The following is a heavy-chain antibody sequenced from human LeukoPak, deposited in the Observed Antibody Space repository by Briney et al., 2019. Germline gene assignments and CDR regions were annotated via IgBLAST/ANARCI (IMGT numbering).Heavy chain of an antibody. Sequence: GGSLRLSCAASGFTFSSYWMSWVRQAPGKGLEWMANIKQDGSEKYCVDSVKGRFTISRDNAKNSLYLQMNSLRAEDTAVYYCAKDRIAAAGNLGWPLDYWGQGTLVTVSS. J-gene: IGHJ4*02. D-gene: IGHD6-13*01. CDR3: AKDRIAAAGNLGWPLDY. CDR2: IKQDGSEK. CDR1: GFTFSSYW. V-gene: IGHV3-7*01.